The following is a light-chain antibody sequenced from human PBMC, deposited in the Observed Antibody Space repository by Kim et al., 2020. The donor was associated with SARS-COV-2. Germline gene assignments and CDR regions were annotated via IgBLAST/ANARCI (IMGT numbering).Light chain of an antibody. V-gene: IGKV3-15*01. CDR2: GAF. Sequence: EIVMTQSPATLYVSPGDRATLSCRASQSVNSNLAWYQQKPGQAPRLLIYGAFVRATGIPARFSGSGSGTEFTLTISSLQSEDFAVYYCQQYNNWPPYTFGQGTKLAI. CDR1: QSVNSN. CDR3: QQYNNWPPYT. J-gene: IGKJ2*01.